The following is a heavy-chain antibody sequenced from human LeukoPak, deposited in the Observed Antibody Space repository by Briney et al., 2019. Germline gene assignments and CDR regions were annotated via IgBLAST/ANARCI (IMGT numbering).Heavy chain of an antibody. CDR3: ARGFYSPHY. CDR1: GGSISSDY. Sequence: SETLPLTCTVSGGSISSDYWSWIRQAPGKGLEWIGYIYYSGRTYYHPSLKSRITISVDTSKNQFSLKLSSVTAADTAVYYCARGFYSPHYWGQGTLVSVSS. J-gene: IGHJ4*02. V-gene: IGHV4-59*01. D-gene: IGHD4-11*01. CDR2: IYYSGRT.